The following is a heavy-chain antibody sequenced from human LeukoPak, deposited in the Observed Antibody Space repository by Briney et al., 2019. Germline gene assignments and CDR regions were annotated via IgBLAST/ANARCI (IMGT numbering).Heavy chain of an antibody. V-gene: IGHV1-18*01. CDR1: GYTFSTYG. D-gene: IGHD3-10*01. CDR3: ARAPSITMVRGAPWYWFDP. CDR2: ITAHNGNT. Sequence: ASVKVSCKASGYTFSTYGISWVRQAPGQGLEWMGWITAHNGNTDYAQKVKDRITMTTDSSTSTVYMELRSLKFDDTAVYYCARAPSITMVRGAPWYWFDPWGQGTLVTVSS. J-gene: IGHJ5*02.